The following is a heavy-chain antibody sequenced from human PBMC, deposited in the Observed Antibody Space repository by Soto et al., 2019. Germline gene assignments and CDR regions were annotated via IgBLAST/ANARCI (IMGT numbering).Heavy chain of an antibody. D-gene: IGHD1-1*01. CDR2: ISHDGSNK. J-gene: IGHJ3*02. V-gene: IGHV3-30*18. CDR1: GFTFSSYG. Sequence: QVQLVESGGGVVQPGTSLTLSCAASGFTFSSYGMHWVRQAPGKGLEWVAAISHDGSNKNYADSVKGRFTISRDNTKKTMHMKMNSLKAEDADVYYCAKVVDQQLIRHGFDIWGQGTLVTVSS. CDR3: AKVVDQQLIRHGFDI.